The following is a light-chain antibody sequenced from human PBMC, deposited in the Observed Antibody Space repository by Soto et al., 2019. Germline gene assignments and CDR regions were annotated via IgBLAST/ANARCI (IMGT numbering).Light chain of an antibody. J-gene: IGKJ5*01. Sequence: VVLTQSQATLSLSPVERATLSCITSLSVSVYLDWYQQKPGQAPRLLISDASNRATGVPARFTGSGSETDFTLTISSLEPEDFAVYYCQHRMNWPLTCGQGTRREIK. CDR1: LSVSVY. CDR3: QHRMNWPLT. CDR2: DAS. V-gene: IGKV3-11*01.